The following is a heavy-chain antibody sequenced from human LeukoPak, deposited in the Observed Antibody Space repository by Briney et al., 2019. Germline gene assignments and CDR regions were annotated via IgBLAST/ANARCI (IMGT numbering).Heavy chain of an antibody. J-gene: IGHJ6*03. V-gene: IGHV3-74*01. CDR3: ARDTAVAGTRYYYYYMDV. D-gene: IGHD6-19*01. CDR2: INSDGSST. Sequence: GGSLRLSCAASGFTFSSYWMHWVRQAPGKGLVWVSRINSDGSSTSYADSVKGRFTISRGNAKNTLYLQMNSLRAEDTAVYYCARDTAVAGTRYYYYYMDVWGKGTTVTVSS. CDR1: GFTFSSYW.